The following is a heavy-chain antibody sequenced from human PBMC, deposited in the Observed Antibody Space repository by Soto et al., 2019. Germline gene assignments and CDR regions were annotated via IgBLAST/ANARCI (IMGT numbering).Heavy chain of an antibody. Sequence: SETLSLTCTVSGGSISSSSYYWGWIRQPPGKGLEWIGSIYYSGSTYYNPSLKSRVTLSVDTSKNQFSLKLSSVTAADTAVYYCARHPGGSDAFDIWGQGTMVTVSS. V-gene: IGHV4-39*01. J-gene: IGHJ3*02. CDR1: GGSISSSSYY. D-gene: IGHD3-16*01. CDR3: ARHPGGSDAFDI. CDR2: IYYSGST.